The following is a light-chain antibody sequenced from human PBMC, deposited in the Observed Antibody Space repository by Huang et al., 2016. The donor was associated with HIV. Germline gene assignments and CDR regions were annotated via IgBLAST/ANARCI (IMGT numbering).Light chain of an antibody. CDR3: QQYHNWPYT. J-gene: IGKJ2*01. Sequence: PRSLAPGEGASPSCRANQSVATNLALYLHRPGQSPRILIFGASTRASGLPGRFSGSGSGTQFTLTVSGLQSEDFAVYYCQQYHNWPYTFGQGTKLEI. CDR1: QSVATN. CDR2: GAS. V-gene: IGKV3-15*01.